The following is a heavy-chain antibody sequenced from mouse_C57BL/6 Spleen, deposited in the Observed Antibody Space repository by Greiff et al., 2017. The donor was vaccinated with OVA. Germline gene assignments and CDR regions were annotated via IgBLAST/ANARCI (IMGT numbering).Heavy chain of an antibody. D-gene: IGHD2-1*01. J-gene: IGHJ4*01. Sequence: EVKLVESGGGLVKPGGSLKLSCAASGFTFSSYAMSWVRQTPEKRLEWVATISDGGSYTYYPDNVKGRFTISRDNAKNNLYLQMSQLKSEDTAMYYCARDQGSYGNYDYYAMDYWGQGTSVTVSS. CDR1: GFTFSSYA. V-gene: IGHV5-4*01. CDR2: ISDGGSYT. CDR3: ARDQGSYGNYDYYAMDY.